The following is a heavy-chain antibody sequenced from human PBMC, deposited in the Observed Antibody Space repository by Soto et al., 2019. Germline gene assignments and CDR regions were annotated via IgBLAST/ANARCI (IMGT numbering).Heavy chain of an antibody. J-gene: IGHJ4*02. CDR3: ARSGSKSLDYGDHGGY. CDR2: IYPGDSDT. CDR1: GYSFTSYW. Sequence: EVQLVQSGAEVKKPGESLKISCKGSGYSFTSYWIGWVRQMPGKGLEWMGIIYPGDSDTRYIPSFQGQVTISADKSISTAYLQWSSLKASDTAMYYCARSGSKSLDYGDHGGYWGQGTLVTVSS. V-gene: IGHV5-51*03. D-gene: IGHD4-17*01.